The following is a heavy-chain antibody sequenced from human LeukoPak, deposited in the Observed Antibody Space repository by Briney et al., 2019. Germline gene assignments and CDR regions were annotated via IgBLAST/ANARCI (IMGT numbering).Heavy chain of an antibody. CDR3: ARILWGSSASNWFDP. D-gene: IGHD3-10*01. J-gene: IGHJ5*02. Sequence: PGGSLRLSCAASGFTFSNYWMTWVRQAPGKGLEWVASIKEDGSEKYFVDSVKGRFTISRDNAKNSLYLQMNSLRAEDTAVHCCARILWGSSASNWFDPWGQGTLVTVSS. CDR1: GFTFSNYW. V-gene: IGHV3-7*01. CDR2: IKEDGSEK.